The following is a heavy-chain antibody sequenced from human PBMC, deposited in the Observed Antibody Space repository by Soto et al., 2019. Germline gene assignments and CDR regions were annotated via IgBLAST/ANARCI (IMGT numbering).Heavy chain of an antibody. CDR2: ITSSSTAI. D-gene: IGHD2-15*01. CDR1: GFTFSSYS. CDR3: MVDQY. Sequence: GGSLRLSCAASGFTFSSYSMNWVRQAPGKGLEWVSYITSSSTAIYYADSVKGRFAASRDNAKKSLYLQMNSLRAEDTAVYYCMVDQYWGQGTLVTVS. J-gene: IGHJ1*01. V-gene: IGHV3-48*01.